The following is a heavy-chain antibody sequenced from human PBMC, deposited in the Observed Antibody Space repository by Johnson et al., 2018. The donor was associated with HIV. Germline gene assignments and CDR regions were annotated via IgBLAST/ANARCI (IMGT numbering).Heavy chain of an antibody. CDR2: ISSNGGRT. Sequence: VQLLESGGGLVQPGGSLRLSCAASGFTFSSYAMHWVRQAPGKGLDYVSAISSNGGRTYYANAVKGRFTISRDNSKNTLYLQMGRLRADDKAVYYCARERFHDKSGLDAFDIWGHGTMVTVSS. CDR1: GFTFSSYA. D-gene: IGHD3-3*01. V-gene: IGHV3-64*01. CDR3: ARERFHDKSGLDAFDI. J-gene: IGHJ3*02.